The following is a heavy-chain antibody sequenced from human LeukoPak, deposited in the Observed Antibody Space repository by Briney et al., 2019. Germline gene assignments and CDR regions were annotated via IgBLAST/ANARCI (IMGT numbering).Heavy chain of an antibody. CDR2: IHHSGRT. J-gene: IGHJ1*01. D-gene: IGHD4-23*01. Sequence: SETLSLTCTVSGYSINSGYYWGWTRQPPGKGLEWIGHIHHSGRTYYNPSLKSRVTISIDTSKNQFSLKLSSVTAADTAVYYCARYLDYGGNSRVFQHWGQGTLVTVSS. V-gene: IGHV4-38-2*02. CDR1: GYSINSGYY. CDR3: ARYLDYGGNSRVFQH.